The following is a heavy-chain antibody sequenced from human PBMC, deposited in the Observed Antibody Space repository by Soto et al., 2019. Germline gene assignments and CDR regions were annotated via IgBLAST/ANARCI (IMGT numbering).Heavy chain of an antibody. CDR1: GGSISSSY. CDR2: IYYSGST. J-gene: IGHJ4*02. CDR3: ARAGSGWSQLDY. V-gene: IGHV4-59*08. Sequence: SETLSLTCTVSGGSISSSYWSWIRQPPGKGLEWIGFIYYSGSTNYNPSLKSRVTISVDTSKNQFSLKLSSVTAADTAVYYCARAGSGWSQLDYWGQGTLVTVS. D-gene: IGHD6-19*01.